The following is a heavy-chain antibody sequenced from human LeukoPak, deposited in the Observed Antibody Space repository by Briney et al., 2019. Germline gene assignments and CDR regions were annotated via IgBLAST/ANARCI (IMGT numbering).Heavy chain of an antibody. CDR2: INPSGGST. CDR1: GYYFTSYD. V-gene: IGHV1-46*01. Sequence: ASVKVSCKASGYYFTSYDIHWVRQAPGQGLEWMGIINPSGGSTTYAQKFQGRVTITADESTSTAYMELSSLRSEDTAVYYCASTLAERGYSYGYKDYYYMDVWGKGTTVTVSS. CDR3: ASTLAERGYSYGYKDYYYMDV. J-gene: IGHJ6*03. D-gene: IGHD5-18*01.